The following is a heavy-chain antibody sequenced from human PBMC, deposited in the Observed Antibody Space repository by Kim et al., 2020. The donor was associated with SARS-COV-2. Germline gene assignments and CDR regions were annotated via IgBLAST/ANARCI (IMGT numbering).Heavy chain of an antibody. V-gene: IGHV3-48*04. CDR2: SSVI. J-gene: IGHJ4*02. CDR3: ATDRSTY. Sequence: SSVIYYADSVKGRFTNSRDTAKNSLYLQMNSLRAEDTAVYYCATDRSTYWGQGTLVTISS. D-gene: IGHD6-13*01.